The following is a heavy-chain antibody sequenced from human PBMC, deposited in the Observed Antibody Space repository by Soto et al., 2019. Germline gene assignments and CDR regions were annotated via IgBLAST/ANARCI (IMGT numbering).Heavy chain of an antibody. V-gene: IGHV5-51*01. CDR1: GYRLPTYW. CDR2: IYPGDSDT. J-gene: IGHJ6*02. D-gene: IGHD2-8*02. CDR3: AKHLVTDKAYTAMDI. Sequence: PGESQNVSCKGPGYRLPTYWSGGVRQMPGKGLEGMVIIYPGDSDTRYSPSFQGQVTISADKSINTPYLQWSSLKASVTAIYYSAKHLVTDKAYTAMDILGQDATVTISS.